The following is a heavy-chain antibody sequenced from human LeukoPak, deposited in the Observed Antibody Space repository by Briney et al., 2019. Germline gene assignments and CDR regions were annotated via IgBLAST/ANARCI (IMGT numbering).Heavy chain of an antibody. CDR3: ARESGLTMIRGTFDY. J-gene: IGHJ4*02. V-gene: IGHV3-48*04. CDR2: ISSSGRTM. Sequence: PGGSLRLSCAASGFTFSSYGMSWVRQAPGKGLEWVSYISSSGRTMYYADSVKGRFTFSRDNAKNSLYLQMNSLRAEDTAVYYCARESGLTMIRGTFDYWGQGTLVTVSS. CDR1: GFTFSSYG. D-gene: IGHD3-10*01.